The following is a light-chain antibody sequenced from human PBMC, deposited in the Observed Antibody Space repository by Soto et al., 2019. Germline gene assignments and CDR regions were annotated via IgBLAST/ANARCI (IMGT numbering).Light chain of an antibody. CDR3: QHRSNSFT. J-gene: IGKJ5*01. CDR2: DAS. CDR1: QSVSSY. Sequence: EIVLTQSPATLSLSPGERATLSCRASQSVSSYLAWYQQKPGQAPRLLIYDASNRATGIPARFSGSGSGTDFTLTVSSVEPGDFAVYYCQHRSNSFTCGQGTRLEIK. V-gene: IGKV3-11*01.